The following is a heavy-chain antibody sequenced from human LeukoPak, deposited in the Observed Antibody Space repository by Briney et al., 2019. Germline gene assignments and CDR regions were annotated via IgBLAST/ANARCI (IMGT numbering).Heavy chain of an antibody. CDR1: GGSISSGSYY. CDR3: ARGMATILAWFDP. V-gene: IGHV4-61*02. Sequence: PSQTLSLTCTVSGGSISSGSYYWSWIRQPAGKGLEWIGRIYTSGSTNYNPSLKSRVTISVDTSKNQFSLKLSSVTAADTAVYYCARGMATILAWFDPWGQGTLVTVFS. D-gene: IGHD5-24*01. CDR2: IYTSGST. J-gene: IGHJ5*02.